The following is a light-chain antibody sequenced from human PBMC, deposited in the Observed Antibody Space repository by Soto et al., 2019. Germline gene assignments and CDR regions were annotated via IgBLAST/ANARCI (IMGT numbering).Light chain of an antibody. CDR2: SNN. J-gene: IGLJ2*01. V-gene: IGLV1-44*01. CDR3: AAWDDSLRVV. Sequence: QSVLTQPPSASGTPGQRVTISCSGSRSNIGSNTVNWYQQLPGTAPKLLIYSNNQRPSGVPDRFSGSKSGTSASLAISGLQSEDEADYYCAAWDDSLRVVFGGGTQLTVL. CDR1: RSNIGSNT.